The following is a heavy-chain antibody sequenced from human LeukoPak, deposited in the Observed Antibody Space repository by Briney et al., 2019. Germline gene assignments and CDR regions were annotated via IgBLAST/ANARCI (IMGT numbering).Heavy chain of an antibody. D-gene: IGHD6-13*01. J-gene: IGHJ5*02. CDR1: GGSISSYY. CDR3: ARDGGIAAAANWFAP. CDR2: IYTSGST. Sequence: SETLSPTRTVSGGSISSYYWSWIRQPAGKGLEWIGRIYTSGSTNYNPSLKSRVTISVDKSKNQFSLKLSSVTAADTAVYYCARDGGIAAAANWFAPWGEGTLVTVSS. V-gene: IGHV4-4*07.